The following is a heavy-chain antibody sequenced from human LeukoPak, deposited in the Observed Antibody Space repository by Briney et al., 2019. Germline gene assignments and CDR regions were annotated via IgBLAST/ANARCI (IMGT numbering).Heavy chain of an antibody. CDR2: ISYTGST. CDR3: ARVGRGDHTWGSYSFDY. V-gene: IGHV4-59*01. D-gene: IGHD3-16*01. Sequence: KASETLSLTCTVSSDSINNYKWSWIRQPPGKGLEWIGYISYTGSTKYNPSLKSRVTISVDTSNNQFSLKLSSVTTADTAVYYCARVGRGDHTWGSYSFDYWGQGTLVTVSS. CDR1: SDSINNYK. J-gene: IGHJ4*02.